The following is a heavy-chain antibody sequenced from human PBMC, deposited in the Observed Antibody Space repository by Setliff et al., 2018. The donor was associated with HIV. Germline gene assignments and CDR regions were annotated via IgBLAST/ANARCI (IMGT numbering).Heavy chain of an antibody. CDR1: GASISNSNSY. D-gene: IGHD3-22*01. V-gene: IGHV4-39*02. CDR3: ARDPSIGYYYDSSGSYFDY. CDR2: IYSSGTT. J-gene: IGHJ4*02. Sequence: PSETLSLTCTVYGASISNSNSYWGWIRQPPGKRLEWLGSIYSSGTTSYNPSLSSRLTISVDTSKNQVSLRLSSVTAADTAVYYCARDPSIGYYYDSSGSYFDYWGQGTLVTVSS.